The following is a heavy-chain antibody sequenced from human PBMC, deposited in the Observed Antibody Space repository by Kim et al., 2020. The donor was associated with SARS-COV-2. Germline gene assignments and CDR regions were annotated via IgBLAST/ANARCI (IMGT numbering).Heavy chain of an antibody. CDR2: IYTSGST. J-gene: IGHJ4*02. Sequence: SETLSLTCTVSGGSISSYYWSWIRQPAGKGLEWIGRIYTSGSTNYNPSLKSRVTISVDTSKNQFSLKLSSVAAADTAVYYCARGGGYSYGYPLDYWGQGTLVTVSS. V-gene: IGHV4-4*07. CDR3: ARGGGYSYGYPLDY. D-gene: IGHD5-18*01. CDR1: GGSISSYY.